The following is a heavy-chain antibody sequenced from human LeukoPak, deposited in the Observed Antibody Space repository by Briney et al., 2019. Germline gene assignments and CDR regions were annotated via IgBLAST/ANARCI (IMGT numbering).Heavy chain of an antibody. J-gene: IGHJ6*02. D-gene: IGHD2-2*01. CDR3: ATGAIDIVVVPAAISHYYYGMDV. CDR2: ISAYNGNT. CDR1: GYTFTSYG. Sequence: ASVKVSCKASGYTFTSYGISWVRQAPGQGLEWMGWISAYNGNTNYAQKLQGRVTMTTDTSTSTAYMELRSLRSEDTAVYYCATGAIDIVVVPAAISHYYYGMDVWGQGTTVTVSS. V-gene: IGHV1-18*01.